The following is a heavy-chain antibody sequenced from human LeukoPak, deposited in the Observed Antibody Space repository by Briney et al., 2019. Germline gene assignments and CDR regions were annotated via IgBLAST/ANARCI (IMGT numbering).Heavy chain of an antibody. CDR3: ARDPFTYYDILTGYSPHYFDY. J-gene: IGHJ4*02. CDR2: ISSSGSTI. V-gene: IGHV3-48*03. CDR1: GFTFSSYE. Sequence: GGSLRPSCAASGFTFSSYEMNWVRQAPGKGLEWVSYISSSGSTIYYADSVKGRFTISRDNGKNSLYLQMNSLRAEDTAVYYCARDPFTYYDILTGYSPHYFDYWGQGTLVTVSS. D-gene: IGHD3-9*01.